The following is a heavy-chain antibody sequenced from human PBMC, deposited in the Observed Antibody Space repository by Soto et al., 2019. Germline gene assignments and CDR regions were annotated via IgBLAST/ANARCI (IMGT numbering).Heavy chain of an antibody. CDR3: ATRFMVRGVINDY. CDR1: GGSISSSNW. D-gene: IGHD3-10*01. CDR2: IYHSGST. V-gene: IGHV4-4*02. Sequence: SETLSLTCAVSGGSISSSNWWSWVRQPPGKGLEWIGEIYHSGSTNYNPSLKSRVTISIDKSKNQFSLKLSSVTAADTAVYYCATRFMVRGVINDYWGQGTLVTVSS. J-gene: IGHJ4*02.